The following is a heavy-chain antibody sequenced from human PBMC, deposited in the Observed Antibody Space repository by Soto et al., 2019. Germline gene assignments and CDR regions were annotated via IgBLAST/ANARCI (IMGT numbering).Heavy chain of an antibody. CDR1: GFTFSSYS. V-gene: IGHV3-21*01. J-gene: IGHJ6*02. D-gene: IGHD3-3*01. Sequence: GGSLRLSCAASGFTFSSYSMNWVRQAPGKXLEWVSSISSSSSYIYYADSVKGRFTISRDNAKNSLYLQMNSLRAEDTAVYYCASPKSAMYYDFWSGYYTEGMDVWGQGTTVTV. CDR3: ASPKSAMYYDFWSGYYTEGMDV. CDR2: ISSSSSYI.